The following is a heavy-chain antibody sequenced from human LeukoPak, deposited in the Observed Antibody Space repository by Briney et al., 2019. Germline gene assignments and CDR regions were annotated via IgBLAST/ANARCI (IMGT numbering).Heavy chain of an antibody. CDR2: IKQDGGAK. D-gene: IGHD2/OR15-2a*01. V-gene: IGHV3-7*01. CDR1: GFTLRSYT. J-gene: IGHJ4*02. Sequence: GGSLRLSCAASGFTLRSYTMNWVRQAPGKGLEWVANIKQDGGAKNYVDSVKGRFTISRDNAKNSLYLQMNNLRVEDTAVYYCARERVTTTSFDYWGQGVLVTVSS. CDR3: ARERVTTTSFDY.